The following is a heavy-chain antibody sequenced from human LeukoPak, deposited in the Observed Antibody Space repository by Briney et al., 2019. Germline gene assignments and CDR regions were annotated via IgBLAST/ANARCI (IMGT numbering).Heavy chain of an antibody. CDR1: GGSISSSSYY. V-gene: IGHV4-39*07. Sequence: PSETLSLTCTVSGGSISSSSYYWGWIRQPPGKGLEWIGSIYYSGSTYYNPSLKSRVTISVDTSKNQFSLKLSSVTAADTAVYYCARGGGYDSSGYYLNWFDPWGQGTLVTVSS. CDR3: ARGGGYDSSGYYLNWFDP. CDR2: IYYSGST. J-gene: IGHJ5*02. D-gene: IGHD3-22*01.